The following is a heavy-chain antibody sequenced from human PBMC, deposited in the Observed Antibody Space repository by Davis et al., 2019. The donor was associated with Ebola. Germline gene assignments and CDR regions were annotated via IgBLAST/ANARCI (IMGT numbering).Heavy chain of an antibody. V-gene: IGHV1-69*04. CDR3: ARGGIRMATIGL. CDR2: IIPILGIA. Sequence: SVKVSCKASGGTFSSYAISWVRQAPGQGLEWMGRIIPILGIANYAQKFQGRVTITADKSTSTAYMELSSLRSEDTAAYYCARGGIRMATIGLWGQGTLVTVSS. CDR1: GGTFSSYA. D-gene: IGHD5-24*01. J-gene: IGHJ4*02.